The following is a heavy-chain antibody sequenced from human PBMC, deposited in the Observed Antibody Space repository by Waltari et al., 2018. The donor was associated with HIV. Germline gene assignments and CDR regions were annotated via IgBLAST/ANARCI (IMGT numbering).Heavy chain of an antibody. CDR1: GYTFTSYA. V-gene: IGHV1-3*01. CDR3: ARRAIVVVVAAEWWNWFDP. CDR2: INAGNGNT. J-gene: IGHJ5*02. D-gene: IGHD2-15*01. Sequence: QVQLVQSGAEVKKPGASVKVSCKASGYTFTSYAMHWVRPAPGPRLEGMGWINAGNGNTKYSQKFQGRVTITRDTSASTAYMELSSLRSEDTAVYYCARRAIVVVVAAEWWNWFDPWGQGTLVTVSS.